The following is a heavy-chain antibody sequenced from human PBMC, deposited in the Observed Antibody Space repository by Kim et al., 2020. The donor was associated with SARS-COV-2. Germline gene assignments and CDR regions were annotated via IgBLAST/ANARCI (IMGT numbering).Heavy chain of an antibody. D-gene: IGHD3-16*02. Sequence: QKCQGRVTITADESTSTAYMELSSLRSEDTAVYYCARGLGELSLSGAFDIWGQGTMVTVSS. J-gene: IGHJ3*02. V-gene: IGHV1-69*01. CDR3: ARGLGELSLSGAFDI.